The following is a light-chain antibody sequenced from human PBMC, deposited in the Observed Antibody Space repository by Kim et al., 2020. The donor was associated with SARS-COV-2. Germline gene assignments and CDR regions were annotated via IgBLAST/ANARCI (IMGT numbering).Light chain of an antibody. CDR1: QSVSSC. CDR3: QQRSNWTT. CDR2: DAS. Sequence: SLTRGESATLSCRASQSVSSCLAWYQQKPGQAPRLLIYDASNRATGIPARFSGSGSGTDFTLTISSLEPEDFAVYYCQQRSNWTTFGPGTKVDIK. V-gene: IGKV3-11*01. J-gene: IGKJ3*01.